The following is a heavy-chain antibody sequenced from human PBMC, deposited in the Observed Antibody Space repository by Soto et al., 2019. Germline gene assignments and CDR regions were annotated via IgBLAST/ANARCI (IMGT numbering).Heavy chain of an antibody. V-gene: IGHV1-46*01. J-gene: IGHJ3*01. D-gene: IGHD1-26*01. CDR3: L. CDR1: GYTFTRYY. Sequence: AASVEVSCQASGYTFTRYYMHWVRQAPGQGLEWMGLIDPSGGRTTYAKNSLYLQMNSLRAEDTALYYCAKVYGGSYYSDAFDLWGQGKMVTVSS. CDR2: IDPSGGRT.